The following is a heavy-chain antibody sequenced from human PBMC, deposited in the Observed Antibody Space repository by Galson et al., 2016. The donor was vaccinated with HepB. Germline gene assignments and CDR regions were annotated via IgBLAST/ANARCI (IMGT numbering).Heavy chain of an antibody. V-gene: IGHV3-30*04. CDR3: AKCPHYYDISGYYSL. CDR2: ISYDGSNK. D-gene: IGHD3-22*01. J-gene: IGHJ4*02. CDR1: GFSFSRYA. Sequence: SLRLSCAASGFSFSRYAMHWVRQAPGKGLEWVAVISYDGSNKYYAESVKGRFTISRDNSKNTLYLQMSSLRAEDTAVYYCAKCPHYYDISGYYSLWGQGTLVTVS.